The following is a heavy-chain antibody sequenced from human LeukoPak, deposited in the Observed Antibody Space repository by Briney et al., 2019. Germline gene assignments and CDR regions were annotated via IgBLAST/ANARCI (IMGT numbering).Heavy chain of an antibody. CDR3: ASLIVVVPADAFDI. CDR2: ISSSSSYI. Sequence: PGGSLRLSCAASGFTFSSYSMNWVRQAPGKGLEWVSSISSSSSYIYYADSVKGRFTISRDNAKNSLYLQMNSLRAEDTAVYYCASLIVVVPADAFDIWGQGTMVTVSS. CDR1: GFTFSSYS. J-gene: IGHJ3*02. D-gene: IGHD2-2*01. V-gene: IGHV3-21*01.